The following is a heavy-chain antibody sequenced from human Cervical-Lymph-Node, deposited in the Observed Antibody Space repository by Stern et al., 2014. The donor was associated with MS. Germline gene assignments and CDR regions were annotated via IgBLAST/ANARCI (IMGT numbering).Heavy chain of an antibody. CDR2: VSFDGRYK. CDR1: GFVFRNYA. D-gene: IGHD1-26*01. J-gene: IGHJ4*02. V-gene: IGHV3-30*18. Sequence: VQLVESGGGVVQPGSSLRLSCVASGFVFRNYAAHWVRQPPGQGLEWVALVSFDGRYKCYTDTVKGRFTVSRDNSKNTLYLEMNSLRPEDTAVYYCAKGGSGSYLDWGQGSLVTVSS. CDR3: AKGGSGSYLD.